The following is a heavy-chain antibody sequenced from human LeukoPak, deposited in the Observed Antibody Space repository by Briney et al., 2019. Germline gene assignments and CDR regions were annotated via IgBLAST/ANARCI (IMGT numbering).Heavy chain of an antibody. CDR2: IYSGGST. CDR1: GFTVSSNY. J-gene: IGHJ6*02. D-gene: IGHD6-19*01. CDR3: ARERAVAGTFAYYGMDV. V-gene: IGHV3-66*01. Sequence: GGSLRLSCAASGFTVSSNYMSWVRQAPGKGLGWVSVIYSGGSTYYADSVKGRFTISRDNSKNTLYLQMNSLRAEDTAVYYCARERAVAGTFAYYGMDVWGQGTTVTVSS.